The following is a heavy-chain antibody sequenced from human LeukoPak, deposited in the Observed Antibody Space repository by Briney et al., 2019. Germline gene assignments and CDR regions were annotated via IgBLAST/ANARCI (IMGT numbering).Heavy chain of an antibody. CDR3: SVRYHSGDEG. CDR2: ISPSGGST. D-gene: IGHD3-9*01. J-gene: IGHJ4*02. Sequence: ASVKVSCKAFGYTFTSNYMHWVRQAPGQGPEWMGVISPSGGSTTYAQKFQGRVTLTRDMSTSTDYLELSSLRAEDTAVYYCSVRYHSGDEGWGQGTLVTVSS. V-gene: IGHV1-46*01. CDR1: GYTFTSNY.